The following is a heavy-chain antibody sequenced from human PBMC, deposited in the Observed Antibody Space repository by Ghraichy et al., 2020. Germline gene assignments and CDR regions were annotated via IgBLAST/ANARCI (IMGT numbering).Heavy chain of an antibody. J-gene: IGHJ4*02. CDR2: ISASGGDR. D-gene: IGHD1-20*01. Sequence: GESQNISCVASGFTFSSYAMTWVRQAPGKGLEWVSLISASGGDRTYAAAVKGRFTSSRDNYKNILYLQMNSLRAEDSAVYYCARDNWSHKRGADLDYWGQGTLVTVSS. V-gene: IGHV3-23*01. CDR3: ARDNWSHKRGADLDY. CDR1: GFTFSSYA.